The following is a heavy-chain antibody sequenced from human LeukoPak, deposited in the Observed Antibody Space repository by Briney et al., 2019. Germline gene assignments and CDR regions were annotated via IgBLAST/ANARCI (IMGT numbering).Heavy chain of an antibody. J-gene: IGHJ3*02. Sequence: ASVKVSCKAPGYTFTSYGISWVRQAPGQGLEWMGWISAYNGNTNYAQKFQGRVTMTEDTSTDTAYMELSSLRSEDTAVYYCATSGDRYDSSGYDAFDIWGQGTMVTVSS. CDR2: ISAYNGNT. CDR3: ATSGDRYDSSGYDAFDI. CDR1: GYTFTSYG. V-gene: IGHV1-18*01. D-gene: IGHD3-22*01.